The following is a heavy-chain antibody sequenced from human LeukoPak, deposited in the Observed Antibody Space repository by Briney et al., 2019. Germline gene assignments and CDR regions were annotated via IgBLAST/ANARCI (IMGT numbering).Heavy chain of an antibody. Sequence: GGSLRLSCAASGFTVSSNYMSWVRQAPGKGLEWVSVIYSSGSTYYADSVKGRFTISRDNSKNTLYLQMNSLRAEDTAVYYCARDAYQTYYYGSGSYRWGQGTLVTVSS. CDR3: ARDAYQTYYYGSGSYR. CDR1: GFTVSSNY. V-gene: IGHV3-66*01. J-gene: IGHJ4*02. CDR2: IYSSGST. D-gene: IGHD3-10*01.